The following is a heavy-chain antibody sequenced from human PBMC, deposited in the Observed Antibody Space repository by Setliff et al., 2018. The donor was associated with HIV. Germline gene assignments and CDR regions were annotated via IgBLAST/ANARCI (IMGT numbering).Heavy chain of an antibody. CDR2: ITSNTDYI. V-gene: IGHV3-21*04. J-gene: IGHJ4*02. Sequence: GGSPRLSCAASGFTFSYYSMNWVRQAPGKGLEWVSSITSNTDYISYADSVKGRFTISRDNSKNTLYLQMTSLGDEDTAVYYCARCFLSSGWLSPFDYWGQGTLVTVSS. CDR3: ARCFLSSGWLSPFDY. CDR1: GFTFSYYS. D-gene: IGHD6-19*01.